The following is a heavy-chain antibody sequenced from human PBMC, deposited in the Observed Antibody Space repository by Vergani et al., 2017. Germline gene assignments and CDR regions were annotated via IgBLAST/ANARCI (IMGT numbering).Heavy chain of an antibody. CDR2: ISSSGSTI. V-gene: IGHV3-11*01. J-gene: IGHJ4*02. CDR3: ARVGGNVVSSGFGLDY. CDR1: GGSFSGYY. D-gene: IGHD3-22*01. Sequence: QVQLQQWGAGLLKPSETLSLTCAVYGGSFSGYYWSWIRQPPGKGLEWVSYISSSGSTIYYADSVKGRFTISRDNAKNSLYLQMNSLRAEDTAVYYCARVGGNVVSSGFGLDYWGQGTLVTVSS.